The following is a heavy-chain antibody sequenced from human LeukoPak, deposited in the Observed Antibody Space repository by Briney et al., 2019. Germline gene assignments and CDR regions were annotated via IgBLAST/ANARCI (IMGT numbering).Heavy chain of an antibody. CDR2: IYHSGST. Sequence: SETLSLTCTVSGGSISSGDYYWSWIRQPPGKGLEWIGYIYHSGSTYYNPSLKSRVTISVDTSKNQFSLRLTSVTAADTAVYYCARHGLYQDYGYWGQGILVTVSS. J-gene: IGHJ4*02. V-gene: IGHV4-30-4*01. CDR3: ARHGLYQDYGY. D-gene: IGHD3-16*01. CDR1: GGSISSGDYY.